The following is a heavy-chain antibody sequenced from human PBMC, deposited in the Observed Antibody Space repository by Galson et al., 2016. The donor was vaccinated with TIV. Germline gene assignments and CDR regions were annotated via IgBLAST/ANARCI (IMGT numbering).Heavy chain of an antibody. CDR2: MSYDGRDK. CDR3: TKVPSSGFSYYYGLDV. D-gene: IGHD3-22*01. CDR1: GFTFSSYG. V-gene: IGHV3-30*04. J-gene: IGHJ6*02. Sequence: SLRLSCAASGFTFSSYGMHWVRQTPGKGLAWVAFMSYDGRDKNYADSVKGRFSISRDKSKNTLYLQMNSLRAEDTAVYYCTKVPSSGFSYYYGLDVWGQGTTVTVSS.